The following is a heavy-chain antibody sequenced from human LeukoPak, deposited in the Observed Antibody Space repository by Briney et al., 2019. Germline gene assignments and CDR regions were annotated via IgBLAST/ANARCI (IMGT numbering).Heavy chain of an antibody. CDR2: IHSSGST. Sequence: SETLSLTCTVSGGSISNYYWSWIRQSAGKGLEWVGRIHSSGSTNFNPSLRSRVAMSADTSKHQFSLWLTSVTAADTALYYCARGIATITQDSFDVWGLGTMVTVSS. J-gene: IGHJ3*01. D-gene: IGHD1-26*01. CDR1: GGSISNYY. CDR3: ARGIATITQDSFDV. V-gene: IGHV4-4*07.